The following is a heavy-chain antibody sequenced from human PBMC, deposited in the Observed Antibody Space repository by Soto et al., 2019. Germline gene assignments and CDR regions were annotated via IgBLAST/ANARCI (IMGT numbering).Heavy chain of an antibody. V-gene: IGHV3-23*01. CDR1: GFTFSSYA. CDR2: ISGSGGST. CDR3: AKGVGRYYYFDMDV. Sequence: HPGGSLRLSCAASGFTFSSYAMSWVRQAPGKGLEWVSAISGSGGSTYYADSVKGRFTISRDNSKNTLYLQMNSLRAEDTAVYYCAKGVGRYYYFDMDVWGQGTTVTLSS. J-gene: IGHJ6*02.